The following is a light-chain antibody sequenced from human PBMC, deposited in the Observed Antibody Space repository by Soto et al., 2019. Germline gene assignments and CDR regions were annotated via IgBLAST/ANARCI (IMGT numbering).Light chain of an antibody. CDR1: QRVDRKF. Sequence: VLTQSTGSLSLSPGETATPSCRASQRVDRKFVGWYQHSPGQAPRLLVFAASVPATAVTDRFRGGGSGTDCTLTISEVEPEDVAVYSCQHYSKSPPVPVGKGTRLEI. J-gene: IGKJ5*01. CDR2: AAS. V-gene: IGKV3-20*01. CDR3: QHYSKSPPVP.